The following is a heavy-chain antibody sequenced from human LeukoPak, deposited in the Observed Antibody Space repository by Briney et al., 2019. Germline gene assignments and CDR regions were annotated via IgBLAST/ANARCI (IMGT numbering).Heavy chain of an antibody. D-gene: IGHD2-15*01. CDR2: IYDSGST. CDR1: GASIRSGNYY. J-gene: IGHJ3*02. V-gene: IGHV4-30-4*01. CDR3: ARDCSGGSCYGAFDI. Sequence: SETLSLTCTVSGASIRSGNYYWSWIRQPPGKGLEWIGYIYDSGSTYYNPSLKSRITISVDTSENRFSLKLSSVTATDTAVSYCARDCSGGSCYGAFDIWGQGTMVTVSS.